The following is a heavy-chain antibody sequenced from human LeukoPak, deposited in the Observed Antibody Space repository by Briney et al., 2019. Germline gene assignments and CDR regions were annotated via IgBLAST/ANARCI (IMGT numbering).Heavy chain of an antibody. CDR2: INTNTGNP. D-gene: IGHD4-17*01. V-gene: IGHV7-4-1*02. Sequence: ASVKVSCKASGYSFTGSATNWVRQAPGQGLEWMGWINTNTGNPTYAQGFTGRFVFSLDTSVSTAYIQISSLKTEDTAVYFCARSQTYGDHPPFDYWGQGTLVTVSS. CDR1: GYSFTGSA. J-gene: IGHJ4*02. CDR3: ARSQTYGDHPPFDY.